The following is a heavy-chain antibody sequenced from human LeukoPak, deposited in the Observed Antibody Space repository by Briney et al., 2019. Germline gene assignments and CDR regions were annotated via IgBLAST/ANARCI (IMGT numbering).Heavy chain of an antibody. CDR2: ISAYNGNP. CDR1: GYTVTSYG. Sequence: ASVKVSCKASGYTVTSYGIGWVRQAPGQGLEWMGCISAYNGNPNYAQKFQGRVTMTTDAPTSTAPTTTAYMELRSLRSDDTAVYYCSRHPLRYYYDSSGYENWYFDLWGRGTLVTVSS. V-gene: IGHV1-18*01. CDR3: SRHPLRYYYDSSGYENWYFDL. D-gene: IGHD3-22*01. J-gene: IGHJ2*01.